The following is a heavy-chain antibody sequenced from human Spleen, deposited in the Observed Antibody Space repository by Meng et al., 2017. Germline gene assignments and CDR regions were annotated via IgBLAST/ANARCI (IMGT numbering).Heavy chain of an antibody. V-gene: IGHV3-74*01. CDR1: GFTFSSYW. D-gene: IGHD3-3*01. J-gene: IGHJ6*04. Sequence: GESLKISCAASGFTFSSYWMHWVRQAPGKGLVWVSRINSDGSSTSYADSVKGRFTISRDNAKNTLYLQMNSLRTGDTAVYYCARGLRFSDPYGMDVWGEGTMVTVSS. CDR2: INSDGSST. CDR3: ARGLRFSDPYGMDV.